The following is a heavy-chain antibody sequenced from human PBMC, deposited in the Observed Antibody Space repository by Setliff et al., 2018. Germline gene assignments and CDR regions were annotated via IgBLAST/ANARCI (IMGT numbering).Heavy chain of an antibody. V-gene: IGHV1-2*02. Sequence: ASVKVSCKASEYTFTAYYLHWVRQAPGQGLEWMGWIDPATGGTNYAQKYQGRVTMTRDTSIDTFYMELNRLTFDDTAVYFCARVLAADTYQDYWGQGTLVTVSS. CDR3: ARVLAADTYQDY. J-gene: IGHJ4*02. D-gene: IGHD2-21*01. CDR2: IDPATGGT. CDR1: EYTFTAYY.